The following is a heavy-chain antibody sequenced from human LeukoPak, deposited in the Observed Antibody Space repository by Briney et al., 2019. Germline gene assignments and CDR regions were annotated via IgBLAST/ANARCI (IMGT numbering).Heavy chain of an antibody. J-gene: IGHJ4*02. CDR3: ASVDMVRGVWVY. V-gene: IGHV3-43*02. D-gene: IGHD3-10*01. CDR2: ISGDGGST. Sequence: PGGSLRLSCAASGFTFDDYAMHWVRHAPGKGLEWVSLISGDGGSTYYADSVKGRFTISRDNAKNSLYLQMNSLRAEDTALYYCASVDMVRGVWVYRGQGTLGTVS. CDR1: GFTFDDYA.